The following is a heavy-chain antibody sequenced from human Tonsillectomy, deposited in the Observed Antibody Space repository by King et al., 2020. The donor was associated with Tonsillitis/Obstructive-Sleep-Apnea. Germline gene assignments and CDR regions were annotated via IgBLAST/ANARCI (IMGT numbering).Heavy chain of an antibody. V-gene: IGHV3-23*04. D-gene: IGHD2-2*01. Sequence: VQLVESGGGLVQPGGSLRLSCAASGFSFNNYVMGWVRQAPGRGLEWVSAIGGSGGSTYYTDSVKGRFTISRDNSKNTFYLQMNGLRAEYTAVYYCAKRYCTTTGCSFFDYWGQGTLVTVSS. J-gene: IGHJ4*02. CDR3: AKRYCTTTGCSFFDY. CDR1: GFSFNNYV. CDR2: IGGSGGST.